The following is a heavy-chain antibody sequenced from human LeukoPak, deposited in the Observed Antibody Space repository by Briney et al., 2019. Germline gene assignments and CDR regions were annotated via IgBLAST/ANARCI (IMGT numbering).Heavy chain of an antibody. V-gene: IGHV3-30-3*01. Sequence: GGSLRLSCAASGFTFSSYAMHWVRQAPGKGLEWVAFISYDGSNKYYADSVKGRFTISRDNSKNTLYLQMNSLRAEDTAVYYCARDYLLWFGELSLFFDYWGQGTLVTVSS. D-gene: IGHD3-10*01. CDR3: ARDYLLWFGELSLFFDY. J-gene: IGHJ4*02. CDR2: ISYDGSNK. CDR1: GFTFSSYA.